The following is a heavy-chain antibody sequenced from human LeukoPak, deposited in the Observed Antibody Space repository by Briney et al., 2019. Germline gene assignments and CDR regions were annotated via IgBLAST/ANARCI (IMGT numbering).Heavy chain of an antibody. CDR3: ATAAEIYYYDTGGI. Sequence: ASVKVSCKVFGSTLTQLSMHWVRQAPGKGLEWMGGFDPEADETVYAQNFHGRVTATDDTLSDTTYMELSSLRSEDTAVYYCATAAEIYYYDTGGIWGQGTMVTVSS. J-gene: IGHJ3*02. CDR2: FDPEADET. D-gene: IGHD3-22*01. V-gene: IGHV1-24*01. CDR1: GSTLTQLS.